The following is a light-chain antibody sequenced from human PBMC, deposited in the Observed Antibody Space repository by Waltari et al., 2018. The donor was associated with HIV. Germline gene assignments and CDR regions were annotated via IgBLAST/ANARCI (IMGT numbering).Light chain of an antibody. CDR1: QSVSSTY. J-gene: IGKJ1*01. CDR3: QQYGSSPQT. Sequence: EIVLTQSPGTLSLSPGERATFSCRASQSVSSTYLAWYQHKPGQAPRLLIYGASSRATGIPDRFSGSGSGTDFTLTITRLEPEDFAIYYCQQYGSSPQTFGQGTKVEI. CDR2: GAS. V-gene: IGKV3-20*01.